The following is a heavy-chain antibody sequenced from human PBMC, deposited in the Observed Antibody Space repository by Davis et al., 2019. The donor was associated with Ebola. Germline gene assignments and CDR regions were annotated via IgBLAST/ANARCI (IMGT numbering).Heavy chain of an antibody. D-gene: IGHD2-8*01. CDR1: GFTFSSYW. Sequence: PAGSLTLSCAASGFTFSSYWMSWVRQAPGKGLEWVAVIWFDGSYKYYADSVKGRFTISRDDSKNTLYLQMNSLRAEDTAVYYCVRGRNGFDYWGQGTLVTVSS. V-gene: IGHV3-33*08. CDR2: IWFDGSYK. J-gene: IGHJ4*02. CDR3: VRGRNGFDY.